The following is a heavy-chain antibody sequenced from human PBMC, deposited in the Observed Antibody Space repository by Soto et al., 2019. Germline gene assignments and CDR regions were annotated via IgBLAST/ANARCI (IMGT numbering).Heavy chain of an antibody. J-gene: IGHJ4*02. Sequence: SETLSLTCTVSGGSISSGGYYWSWIRQHPGKGLEWIGYIYYSGSTYYNPSLKSRVTISVDTSKNQFSLKLSSVTAADTAVYYCARELRPYSSSNQIAYCGGDCYVWGQGTLVTVSS. D-gene: IGHD2-21*02. CDR1: GGSISSGGYY. CDR2: IYYSGST. V-gene: IGHV4-31*03. CDR3: ARELRPYSSSNQIAYCGGDCYV.